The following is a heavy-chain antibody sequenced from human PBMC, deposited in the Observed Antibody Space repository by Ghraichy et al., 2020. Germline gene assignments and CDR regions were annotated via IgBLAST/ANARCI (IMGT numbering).Heavy chain of an antibody. CDR3: AKGNIVVVAANDAFDI. Sequence: GGSLRLSCAASGFTFSSYGMHWVRQAPGKGLEWVAVISYDGSNKYYADSVKGRFTISRDNSKNTLYLQMNSLRAEDTAVYYCAKGNIVVVAANDAFDIWGQGTMVTVSS. CDR2: ISYDGSNK. V-gene: IGHV3-30*18. CDR1: GFTFSSYG. D-gene: IGHD2-15*01. J-gene: IGHJ3*02.